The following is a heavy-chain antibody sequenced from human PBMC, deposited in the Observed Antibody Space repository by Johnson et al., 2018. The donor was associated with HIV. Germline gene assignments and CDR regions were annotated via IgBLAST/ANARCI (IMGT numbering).Heavy chain of an antibody. J-gene: IGHJ3*02. CDR3: ARGGYVPAFDI. CDR2: ISYDGDNK. D-gene: IGHD5-12*01. V-gene: IGHV3-30-3*01. Sequence: QVQLVESGGGVVQPGTSLRLSCAASGFTFSSYTMHWVRQAPGKGLEWVAVISYDGDNKYYADSVKCRFTISRDNSKNTLYLEMSSLRPEDTDVYYCARGGYVPAFDIWGQGTKVTVSS. CDR1: GFTFSSYT.